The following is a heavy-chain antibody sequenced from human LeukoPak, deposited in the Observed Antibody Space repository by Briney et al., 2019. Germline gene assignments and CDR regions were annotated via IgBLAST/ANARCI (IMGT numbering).Heavy chain of an antibody. V-gene: IGHV3-23*01. CDR3: VRDFRSADY. J-gene: IGHJ4*02. CDR1: GFTFSSYA. Sequence: GGSLRLSCAASGFTFSSYAMSWVRQAPVKGLEWVSAISGSGGSTYYADSVKARFIISRDNARNTVYLQMNSLRVEDTAVYYCVRDFRSADYWGQGTLVTVSS. CDR2: ISGSGGST.